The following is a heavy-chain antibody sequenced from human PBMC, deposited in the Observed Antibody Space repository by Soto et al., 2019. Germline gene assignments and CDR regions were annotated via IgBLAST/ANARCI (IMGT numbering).Heavy chain of an antibody. J-gene: IGHJ4*02. CDR2: TRNKANSYTT. Sequence: PGGSLRLSCAASGFTFSDHYMDWVRQAPGKGLEWVGRTRNKANSYTTEYAASVKGRFTISRDDSKNSLYLQMNSLKTEDTAVYYCGSGWYWGQGTLVTGSS. CDR1: GFTFSDHY. CDR3: GSGWY. V-gene: IGHV3-72*01. D-gene: IGHD6-19*01.